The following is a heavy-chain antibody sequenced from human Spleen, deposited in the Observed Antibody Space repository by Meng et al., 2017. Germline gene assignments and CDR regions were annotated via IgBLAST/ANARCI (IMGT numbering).Heavy chain of an antibody. J-gene: IGHJ5*02. V-gene: IGHV3-30*04. Sequence: GESLKISCAASGFTISRCAMHWVRQAPGKGLEWVAVVSNDDNDKYYADSVEGRFTISRDNSKNTLYLQMNSLRAEDTAVYYCAKDYYYDSSGYYNGPWGQGTLVTVSS. D-gene: IGHD3-22*01. CDR1: GFTISRCA. CDR2: VSNDDNDK. CDR3: AKDYYYDSSGYYNGP.